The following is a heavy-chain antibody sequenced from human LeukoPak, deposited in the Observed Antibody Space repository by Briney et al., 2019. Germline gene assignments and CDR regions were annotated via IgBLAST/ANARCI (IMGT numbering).Heavy chain of an antibody. V-gene: IGHV3-11*06. J-gene: IGHJ6*01. CDR3: ARVSSGGQYYHGMDV. CDR2: ISPTRSYT. D-gene: IGHD6-6*01. Sequence: PGGSLRLSCAASGFTFSDSYMSWIRQAPGKGLEWVSYISPTRSYTNSADSVRGRFTISRENAKNSLFLQMNSLRVEDTAVYYCARVSSGGQYYHGMDVWGQGTTVTVSS. CDR1: GFTFSDSY.